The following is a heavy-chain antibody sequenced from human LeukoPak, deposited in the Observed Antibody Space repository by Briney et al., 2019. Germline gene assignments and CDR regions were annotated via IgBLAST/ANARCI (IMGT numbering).Heavy chain of an antibody. D-gene: IGHD3-9*01. CDR2: IGAYNGNT. J-gene: IGHJ4*02. V-gene: IGHV1-18*01. CDR1: GYTFTSYG. Sequence: ASVKVSCKASGYTFTSYGISWVRQAPGQGLEWMGWIGAYNGNTNYAQKLQGRVTMTTDTSTSTAYMELRSLRSDDTAVYYCARDGAYYDILTGYYRGRGPFDYWGQGTLVTVSS. CDR3: ARDGAYYDILTGYYRGRGPFDY.